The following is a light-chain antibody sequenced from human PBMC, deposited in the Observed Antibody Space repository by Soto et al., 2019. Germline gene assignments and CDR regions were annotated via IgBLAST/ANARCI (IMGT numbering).Light chain of an antibody. CDR3: QQRSDSIT. CDR2: GAS. V-gene: IGKV3-15*01. CDR1: QSISSN. Sequence: EIGMTQSPATLSVVPGERATLSCRASQSISSNLAWYQQKPGQAPRLLTYGASTRATGIPARLSGSGSGTEFTLTISSLKPEDFAVYYCQQRSDSITFGHGTRLEIK. J-gene: IGKJ5*01.